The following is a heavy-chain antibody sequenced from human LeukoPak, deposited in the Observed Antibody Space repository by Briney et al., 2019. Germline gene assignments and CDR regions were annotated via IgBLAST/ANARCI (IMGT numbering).Heavy chain of an antibody. J-gene: IGHJ3*02. D-gene: IGHD3-3*01. CDR3: ARGDSIFGVVIIPDAFDI. CDR2: INWNGGST. Sequence: GGSLRLPCAASGFTFDDYGMSWVRQAPGKGLEWVSGINWNGGSTGYADSVKGRFTISRDNAKNSLYLQMNSLRAEDTALYYCARGDSIFGVVIIPDAFDIWGQGTMVTVSS. CDR1: GFTFDDYG. V-gene: IGHV3-20*04.